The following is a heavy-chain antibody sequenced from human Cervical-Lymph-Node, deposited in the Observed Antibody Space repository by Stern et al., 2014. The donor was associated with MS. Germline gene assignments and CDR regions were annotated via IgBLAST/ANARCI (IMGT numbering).Heavy chain of an antibody. V-gene: IGHV4-61*02. CDR2: IYISGST. J-gene: IGHJ4*02. Sequence: QVQLQESGPGLVKPSQTLSLTCTVSGGSMNSRPYYWNWLRQPAGKALEWIGRIYISGSTNYNPSLESRVTISIDTSKNQLSLKLSCVTAADTAVYYCAREGETSDFFPFDYWGQGAQVIVSS. D-gene: IGHD3/OR15-3a*01. CDR3: AREGETSDFFPFDY. CDR1: GGSMNSRPYY.